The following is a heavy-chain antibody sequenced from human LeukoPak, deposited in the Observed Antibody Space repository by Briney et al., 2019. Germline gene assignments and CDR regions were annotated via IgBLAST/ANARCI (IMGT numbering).Heavy chain of an antibody. CDR1: GYTFTSYG. J-gene: IGHJ6*02. D-gene: IGHD3-3*01. Sequence: EASVKVSCKASGYTFTSYGISWVRQAPGQGLEWMGWISAYNGNTNYAQKLQGRVTMTTDTSTSTAYMELRSLRSDDTAVYYCARDQDFWSGYYYYGMDVWGQETTVTVSS. CDR3: ARDQDFWSGYYYYGMDV. CDR2: ISAYNGNT. V-gene: IGHV1-18*01.